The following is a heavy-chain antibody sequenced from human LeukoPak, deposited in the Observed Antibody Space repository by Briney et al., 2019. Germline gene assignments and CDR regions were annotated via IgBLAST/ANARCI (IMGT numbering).Heavy chain of an antibody. CDR1: GFTFSSYS. CDR2: ISSSSSTI. V-gene: IGHV3-48*04. D-gene: IGHD3-9*01. Sequence: GGALTLSCPASGFTFSSYSMTWVRQAPGKGLEWVSYISSSSSTIYYADSVKDRFTISTDNAKNSLYLQMNSLRADDTAVYYCARDILTGSQSHFQHWGQGTLVTVSS. CDR3: ARDILTGSQSHFQH. J-gene: IGHJ1*01.